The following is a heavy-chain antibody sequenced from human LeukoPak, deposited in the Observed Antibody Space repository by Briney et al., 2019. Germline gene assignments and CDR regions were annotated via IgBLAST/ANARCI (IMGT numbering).Heavy chain of an antibody. Sequence: PGGSLRLSCAASGFTFSDYYMSWIRQAPGKGLEWVSYISSSGSTICYADSVKGRFTISRDNAKNSLYLQMNSLRAEDTAVYYCARTPSPQYYYYMDVWGKGTTVTVSS. J-gene: IGHJ6*03. CDR3: ARTPSPQYYYYMDV. V-gene: IGHV3-11*04. CDR1: GFTFSDYY. CDR2: ISSSGSTI.